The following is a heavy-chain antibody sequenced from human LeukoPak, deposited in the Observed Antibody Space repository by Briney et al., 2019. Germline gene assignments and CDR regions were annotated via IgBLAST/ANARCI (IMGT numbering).Heavy chain of an antibody. V-gene: IGHV3-7*01. J-gene: IGHJ4*02. CDR2: IKQDGSEK. Sequence: GGSLRLSCAASGFTFSDAWMSWVRQAPGKGLEWVANIKQDGSEKYYVDSVKGRFTISRDNAKNSLYLQMNSLRAEDTAVYYCASGNDYDFWSGSRYYFDYWGQGTLVTVSS. D-gene: IGHD3-3*01. CDR3: ASGNDYDFWSGSRYYFDY. CDR1: GFTFSDAW.